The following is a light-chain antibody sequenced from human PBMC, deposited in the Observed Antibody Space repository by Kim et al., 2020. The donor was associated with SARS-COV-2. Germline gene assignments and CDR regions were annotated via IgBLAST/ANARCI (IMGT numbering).Light chain of an antibody. J-gene: IGLJ2*01. CDR2: EDN. V-gene: IGLV6-57*04. CDR3: QSYDSSNHVV. Sequence: NFMLTQPHSVSESPGKTVTISCTRSIGSIASNYVQWYQQRPGSAPTTVIYEDNQRPSGVPDRFSGSIDSSSNSASLTISGLKTEDEADYYCQSYDSSNHVVFGGGTQLTVL. CDR1: IGSIASNY.